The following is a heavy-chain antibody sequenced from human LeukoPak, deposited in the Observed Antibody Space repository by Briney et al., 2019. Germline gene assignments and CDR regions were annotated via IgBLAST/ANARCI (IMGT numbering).Heavy chain of an antibody. V-gene: IGHV4-38-2*02. CDR2: INHSGGT. CDR1: GYSISSGYY. CDR3: ARHYDILTGSPFDY. J-gene: IGHJ4*02. Sequence: SETLSLTCTVSGYSISSGYYWGWIRQSPGKGLEWIGEINHSGGTNYNPSLKSRVTISVDTSKNQFSLKLSSVTAADTAVYYCARHYDILTGSPFDYWGQGTLVTVSS. D-gene: IGHD3-9*01.